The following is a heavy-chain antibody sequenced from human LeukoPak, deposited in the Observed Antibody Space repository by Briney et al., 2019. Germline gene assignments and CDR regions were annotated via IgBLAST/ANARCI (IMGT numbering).Heavy chain of an antibody. J-gene: IGHJ4*02. CDR1: GGTFSSYA. CDR3: ARETANGDYVGLFDY. D-gene: IGHD4-17*01. CDR2: ISAYNGNT. Sequence: EASVKVSCKASGGTFSSYAISWVRQAPGQGLEWMGWISAYNGNTNYAQKLQGRVTMTTDTSTSTAYMELRSLRSDDTAVYYCARETANGDYVGLFDYWGQGTLVTVSS. V-gene: IGHV1-18*01.